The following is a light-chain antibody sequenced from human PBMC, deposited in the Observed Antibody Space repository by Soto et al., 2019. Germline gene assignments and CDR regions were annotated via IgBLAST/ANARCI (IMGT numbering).Light chain of an antibody. CDR2: DVS. Sequence: QSALTQPASVSGSPGQSITISCTGTSSDVGGYNYVSWYQQNPGKAPKLIIYDVSSRPSGVSNRFSGSKSGNTASLTISGLQAEDEADYYCSSYTSGSTLVVFGGGTKLTVL. V-gene: IGLV2-14*01. CDR1: SSDVGGYNY. CDR3: SSYTSGSTLVV. J-gene: IGLJ2*01.